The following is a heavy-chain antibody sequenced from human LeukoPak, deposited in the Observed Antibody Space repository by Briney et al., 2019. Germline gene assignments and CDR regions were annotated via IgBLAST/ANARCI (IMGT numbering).Heavy chain of an antibody. V-gene: IGHV3-21*01. CDR1: GFTFSSYS. J-gene: IGHJ4*02. Sequence: GGSLRLSSAASGFTFSSYSMNWVRQAPGKGLEWVSSISSSSSYIYYADSVKGRFTISRDNAKNSLYLQMNSLRAEDTAVYYCARDRGVAAAGYGYWGQGTLVTVSS. CDR3: ARDRGVAAAGYGY. CDR2: ISSSSSYI. D-gene: IGHD6-13*01.